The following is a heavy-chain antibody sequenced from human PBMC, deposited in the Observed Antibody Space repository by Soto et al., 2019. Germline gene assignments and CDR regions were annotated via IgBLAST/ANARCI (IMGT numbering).Heavy chain of an antibody. CDR3: ARDTPYYYGIDV. CDR1: GGSINTYY. Sequence: PSETLSLTCTVTGGSINTYYWSWIRQAPGKGLEWIGYIYYSGSTYYNPSLKGRLTISVDTSKNQFSLKLSSVTAADTAVYYCARDTPYYYGIDVWGQGTTVTVSS. CDR2: IYYSGST. V-gene: IGHV4-59*01. J-gene: IGHJ6*02.